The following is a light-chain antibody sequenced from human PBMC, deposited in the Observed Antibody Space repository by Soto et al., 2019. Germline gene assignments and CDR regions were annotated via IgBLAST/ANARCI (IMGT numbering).Light chain of an antibody. CDR2: KAS. CDR1: QTISSW. Sequence: DIQMTQSPSTLSGSVGDRVTITCRASQTISSWLAWYLQKPGKAPKLLIYKASTLKSGVPSRFSGSGSGTEFTLTISSLQPDDFATYYCQHYNSYSEAFGQGPKVELK. J-gene: IGKJ1*01. CDR3: QHYNSYSEA. V-gene: IGKV1-5*03.